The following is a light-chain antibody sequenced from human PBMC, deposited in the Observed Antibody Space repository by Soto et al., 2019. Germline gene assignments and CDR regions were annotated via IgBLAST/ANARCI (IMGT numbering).Light chain of an antibody. J-gene: IGKJ1*01. CDR2: KAS. Sequence: DIQMTQSPSTLSASVRDRFTITCRASQSISSWLAWYQQKPGKAPKVLIYKASTLESGVPSRFSGSGSGTEFTLTISSLQPDDFATYYCQQYNTYSRTFGQGTKVDIK. V-gene: IGKV1-5*03. CDR3: QQYNTYSRT. CDR1: QSISSW.